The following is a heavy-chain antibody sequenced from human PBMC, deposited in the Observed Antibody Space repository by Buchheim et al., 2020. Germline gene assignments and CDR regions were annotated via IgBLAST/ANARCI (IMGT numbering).Heavy chain of an antibody. J-gene: IGHJ4*02. CDR1: GDITSDDW. Sequence: QVQLQESGPGLVKPSGTLSLTCAVSGDITSDDWWSWVRQPPGKGLEWIGEIYHSGSTNYNPSLKSRVAISVDKSKNQFSLNLSSVTAADTAVYYCASSNYDSGSYFDHWGQGIL. CDR3: ASSNYDSGSYFDH. CDR2: IYHSGST. D-gene: IGHD3-10*01. V-gene: IGHV4-4*02.